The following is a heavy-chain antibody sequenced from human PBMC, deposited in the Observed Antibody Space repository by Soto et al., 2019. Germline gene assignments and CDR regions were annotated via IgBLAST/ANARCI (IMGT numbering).Heavy chain of an antibody. J-gene: IGHJ6*02. V-gene: IGHV4-34*01. CDR1: GGSFSGYY. CDR2: INHSGST. Sequence: LSLTCAVYGGSFSGYYWSWIRQPPGKGLEWIGEINHSGSTNYNPSLKSRVTISVDTSKNQFSLKLSSVTAADTAVYYCARGTDYVWGSYRYPYYYYGMDVWGQGTTVTVSS. D-gene: IGHD3-16*02. CDR3: ARGTDYVWGSYRYPYYYYGMDV.